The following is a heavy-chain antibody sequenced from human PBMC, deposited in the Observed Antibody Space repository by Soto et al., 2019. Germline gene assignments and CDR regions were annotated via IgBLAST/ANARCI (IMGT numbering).Heavy chain of an antibody. CDR1: GGTYSIDA. CDR2: IIPIFGTA. D-gene: IGHD1-26*01. CDR3: ASAMARARSSPYYFDY. V-gene: IGHV1-69*13. J-gene: IGHJ4*02. Sequence: GASVKGACKTSGGTYSIDASSWVRQTKGQGLEWMGGIIPIFGTANYAQKFQGRVTITADESTSTAYMELSSLRSEDTAVYYCASAMARARSSPYYFDYWGQGTLVTVSS.